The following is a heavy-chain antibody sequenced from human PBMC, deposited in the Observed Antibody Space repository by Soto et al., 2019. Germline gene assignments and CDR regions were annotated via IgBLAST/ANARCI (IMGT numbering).Heavy chain of an antibody. Sequence: QLQLQESGPGLVKPSETLSLTCTVSGGSISSSSYYWGWIRQPPGKGLEWIGSIYYSGSTYYNPSLKSRVTISVDTSKNQFSLKLSSVTAADTAVYYCASPPPAKRRNYDFWSGPSYYYYGMDVWGQGTTVTVSS. CDR3: ASPPPAKRRNYDFWSGPSYYYYGMDV. CDR2: IYYSGST. CDR1: GGSISSSSYY. D-gene: IGHD3-3*01. V-gene: IGHV4-39*01. J-gene: IGHJ6*02.